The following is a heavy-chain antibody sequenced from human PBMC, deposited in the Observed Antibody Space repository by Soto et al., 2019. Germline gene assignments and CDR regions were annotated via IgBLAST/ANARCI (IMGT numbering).Heavy chain of an antibody. CDR2: IYYSGST. CDR3: ARDLAYYGSGRALDP. V-gene: IGHV4-31*03. J-gene: IGHJ5*02. D-gene: IGHD3-10*01. CDR1: GGSISSGGYY. Sequence: SETLSLTCTVSGGSISSGGYYWSWIRQHPGKGLEWIGYIYYSGSTYYNPSLKSRVTISVDTSKNQFSLKLSSVTTADTAVYYCARDLAYYGSGRALDPWGQGTLVTVSS.